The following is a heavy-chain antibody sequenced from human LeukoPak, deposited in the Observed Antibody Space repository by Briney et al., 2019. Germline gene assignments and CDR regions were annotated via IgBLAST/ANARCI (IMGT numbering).Heavy chain of an antibody. Sequence: GGSLRLSCAASGFTFSDYYMSWIRQAPGKGLEWVSYISSSGSTIYYADSVKGRFTISRDNAKNSLYLQMNSLRAEDTAVYYCAKSHDYGGNSELDYWGQGTLVTVSS. D-gene: IGHD4-23*01. CDR3: AKSHDYGGNSELDY. CDR1: GFTFSDYY. J-gene: IGHJ4*02. CDR2: ISSSGSTI. V-gene: IGHV3-11*01.